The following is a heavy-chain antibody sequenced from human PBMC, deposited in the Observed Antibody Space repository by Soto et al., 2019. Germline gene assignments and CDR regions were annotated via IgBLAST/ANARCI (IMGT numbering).Heavy chain of an antibody. V-gene: IGHV5-10-1*01. D-gene: IGHD3-10*01. CDR2: IDPSDSYT. J-gene: IGHJ4*02. Sequence: GESLKISCKGSGYSFTSYWISWVRQMPGKGLEWMGRIDPSDSYTNYSPSFQGHVTISADKSISTAYLQWSSLKASDTAMYYCARLTFATSVLSSGDFDYWGQGTLVTVSS. CDR3: ARLTFATSVLSSGDFDY. CDR1: GYSFTSYW.